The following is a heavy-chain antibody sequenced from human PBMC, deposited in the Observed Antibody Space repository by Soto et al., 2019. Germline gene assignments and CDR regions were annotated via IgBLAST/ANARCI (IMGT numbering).Heavy chain of an antibody. CDR2: ISAYNGNT. CDR3: AREGDYYYGSGSYFGSSYYYYYYMDV. J-gene: IGHJ6*03. Sequence: ASVKVSCKASGYTFTIYGISWVRQAPGQGLEWMGWISAYNGNTNYAQKLQGRVTMTTDTSTSTAYMELRSLRSDDTAVYYCAREGDYYYGSGSYFGSSYYYYYYMDVWGKGTTVTVSS. D-gene: IGHD3-10*01. V-gene: IGHV1-18*01. CDR1: GYTFTIYG.